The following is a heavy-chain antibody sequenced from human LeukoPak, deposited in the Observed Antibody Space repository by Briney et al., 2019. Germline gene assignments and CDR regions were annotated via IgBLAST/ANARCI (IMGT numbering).Heavy chain of an antibody. J-gene: IGHJ4*02. CDR1: GFNVSRNY. Sequence: GGSLRLSCAVSGFNVSRNYMTWVRQAPGKGLESVSVIYSAGSTYYPDSVKGRFTISRDNSNNMLYLQMNSLRADDTAVYYCAREYTFGQYFFDYWGQGTQVTVSS. CDR2: IYSAGST. CDR3: AREYTFGQYFFDY. D-gene: IGHD3/OR15-3a*01. V-gene: IGHV3-53*01.